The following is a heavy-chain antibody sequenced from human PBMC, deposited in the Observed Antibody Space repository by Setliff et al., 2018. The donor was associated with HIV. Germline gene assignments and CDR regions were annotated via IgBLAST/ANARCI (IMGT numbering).Heavy chain of an antibody. CDR2: INPNSGGT. D-gene: IGHD5-18*01. V-gene: IGHV1-2*06. CDR1: GYTFTGYY. CDR3: ARGGGGYSYGYPSSGYYWGDY. J-gene: IGHJ4*02. Sequence: ASVKVSCKASGYTFTGYYMHWVRQAPGQGLEWMGRINPNSGGTNYAQKFQGRVTMTRDTSISTAYMELSRLRSDDTAVYYCARGGGGYSYGYPSSGYYWGDYWGQGTLVTVSS.